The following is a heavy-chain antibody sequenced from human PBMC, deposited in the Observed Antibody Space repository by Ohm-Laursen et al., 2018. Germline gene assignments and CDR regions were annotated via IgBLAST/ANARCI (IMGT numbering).Heavy chain of an antibody. D-gene: IGHD3-10*01. V-gene: IGHV3-30*18. CDR1: GFTFSSYA. CDR2: ISRDGSTK. J-gene: IGHJ4*02. CDR3: AKENPSYFYDY. Sequence: SLRLSCSAPGFTFSSYAMSWIRQAPGKGLEWVAIISRDGSTKYYEDSVKGRFTISRDDSKNTLFLQMSALRAEDTALYYCAKENPSYFYDYWGQGTLVTVSS.